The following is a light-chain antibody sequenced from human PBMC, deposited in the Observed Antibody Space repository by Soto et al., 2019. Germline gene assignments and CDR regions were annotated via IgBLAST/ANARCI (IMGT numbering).Light chain of an antibody. J-gene: IGKJ5*01. CDR3: MQGTHWPIT. CDR1: QMLVHSDGIAY. Sequence: DFVMTQSPLSLPVTLGQRACMSCRCSQMLVHSDGIAYFSWVQQRPGRSPRRLIYKVSNRDSGVPARFSGSGSGTDFALKISRVEAEDVGVYYCMQGTHWPITFCQGTRLEI. V-gene: IGKV2-30*02. CDR2: KVS.